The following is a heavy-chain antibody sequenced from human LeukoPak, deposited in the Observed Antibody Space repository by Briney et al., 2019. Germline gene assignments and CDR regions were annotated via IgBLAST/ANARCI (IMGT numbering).Heavy chain of an antibody. CDR1: GFTFSSYS. CDR3: ARANWWAFDI. D-gene: IGHD2-8*02. Sequence: GGSLRLSCAASGFTFSSYSMNWVRQAPGKGLEWVSSISSSSTYIYYAGSVKGRFTISRDNAKNSLFLQMNSLRAEDTAVYYCARANWWAFDIWGQGTMVTVSS. CDR2: ISSSSTYI. V-gene: IGHV3-21*01. J-gene: IGHJ3*02.